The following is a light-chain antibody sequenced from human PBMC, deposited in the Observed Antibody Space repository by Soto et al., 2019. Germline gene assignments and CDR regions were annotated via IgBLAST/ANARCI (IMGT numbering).Light chain of an antibody. V-gene: IGKV3-20*01. CDR2: GVS. J-gene: IGKJ1*01. CDR3: QQYDSSWT. CDR1: QSVPSNF. Sequence: EIVLTQSPGTLSLSPGERATLSCRASQSVPSNFLAWYQQKPGQAPILLIYGVSRRATGIPDRFSDSGSGTDFTLTISRLEPEDFAVYYCQQYDSSWTFGQGTKVEIK.